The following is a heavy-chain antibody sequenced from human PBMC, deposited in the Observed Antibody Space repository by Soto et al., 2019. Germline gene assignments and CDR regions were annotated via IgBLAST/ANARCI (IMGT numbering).Heavy chain of an antibody. CDR2: IIPSFGTA. V-gene: IGHV1-69*12. D-gene: IGHD5-18*01. CDR3: ATGGRGYSSAPRFYVEF. J-gene: IGHJ4*02. Sequence: QVQLVQSGAEVKKPGYSVTVTCKASGGTFSSTAISWVRQAPGQGLEWMGGIIPSFGTAHYAQKFQGRVTITADDSTSTASMELSSLKSEDTAVYYCATGGRGYSSAPRFYVEFGGQGTLVTVSS. CDR1: GGTFSSTA.